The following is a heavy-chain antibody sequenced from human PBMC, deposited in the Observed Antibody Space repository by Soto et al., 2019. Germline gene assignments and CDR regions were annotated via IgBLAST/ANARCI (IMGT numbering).Heavy chain of an antibody. Sequence: QVQLQESGPGLVKPSETLSLTCTVSGGSVSSGSYYWSWIRQPPGKGLEWIGYNYYSGSTNYNPSHTTRITISVDTAKNQCSLSLSSVTAADTAVYSCARTGGWGYDFVDCFDSWGQGSLVTVSS. CDR2: NYYSGST. CDR1: GGSVSSGSYY. CDR3: ARTGGWGYDFVDCFDS. J-gene: IGHJ4*02. V-gene: IGHV4-61*01. D-gene: IGHD5-12*01.